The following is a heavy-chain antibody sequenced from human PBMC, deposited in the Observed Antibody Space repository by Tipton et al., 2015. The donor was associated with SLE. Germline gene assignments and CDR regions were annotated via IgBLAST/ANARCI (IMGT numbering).Heavy chain of an antibody. V-gene: IGHV4-34*01. J-gene: IGHJ4*02. Sequence: TLSLTCAVYGGSFSDYYWNWIRQPPGKGLEWIGEINHSGSTNYNPSLKSRITISVGTSKNQFSLKLYSVTAADTAVYYCARFSAGTGTYSFDYWGQGVLVTVSS. D-gene: IGHD3-10*01. CDR1: GGSFSDYY. CDR2: INHSGST. CDR3: ARFSAGTGTYSFDY.